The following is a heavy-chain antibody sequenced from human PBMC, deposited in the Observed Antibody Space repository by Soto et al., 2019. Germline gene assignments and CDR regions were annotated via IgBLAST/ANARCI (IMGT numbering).Heavy chain of an antibody. CDR3: ARSGGSRGYYTK. Sequence: SETLSLTCTVSGGSISSYYWSWIRQPPGKGLEWIGYIYYSGRTNYNPSLKSRVTISVDTSKNQFSLKLSSVTAADTAVYYCARSGGSRGYYTKWGQGTLVTVSS. J-gene: IGHJ4*02. D-gene: IGHD3-3*01. V-gene: IGHV4-59*01. CDR2: IYYSGRT. CDR1: GGSISSYY.